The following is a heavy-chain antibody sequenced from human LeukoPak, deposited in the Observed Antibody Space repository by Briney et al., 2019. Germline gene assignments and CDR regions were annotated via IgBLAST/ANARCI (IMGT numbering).Heavy chain of an antibody. V-gene: IGHV4-4*07. J-gene: IGHJ6*04. CDR3: AREWYEYSSAEMDV. CDR2: IYTSGST. CDR1: GGSISSYY. Sequence: PSETRSLTCTVSGGSISSYYWSWIRQPAGKGLEWIGRIYTSGSTNYNPSLKSRVTMSVDTSKNQFSLKLSSVTAADTAVYYCAREWYEYSSAEMDVWGKGTTVTVSS. D-gene: IGHD6-6*01.